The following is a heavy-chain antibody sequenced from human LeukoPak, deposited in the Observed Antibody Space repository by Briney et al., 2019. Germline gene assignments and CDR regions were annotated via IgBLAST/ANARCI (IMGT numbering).Heavy chain of an antibody. CDR3: AKVGGSSYYYGMDV. CDR1: GFTFSSYA. CDR2: ISGSGGST. V-gene: IGHV3-23*01. D-gene: IGHD6-6*01. Sequence: GGSLRLSCAASGFTFSSYAMSWVRQAPGKGLEWVSAISGSGGSTYYADSVKGRFTISRDNSKNTLYLQMNSLRAEDTAVYYCAKVGGSSYYYGMDVWGQGTTVTVSS. J-gene: IGHJ6*02.